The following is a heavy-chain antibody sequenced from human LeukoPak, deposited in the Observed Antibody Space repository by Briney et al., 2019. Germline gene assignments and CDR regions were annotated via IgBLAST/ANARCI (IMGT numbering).Heavy chain of an antibody. D-gene: IGHD3-22*01. CDR3: ARVPPMDSSGYYYFWYFDL. CDR2: ISAYNGNT. Sequence: ASVKVSCKASGYTFTSYGISWVRQAPGQGLEWMGWISAYNGNTNYAQKLQGRVTMTTDTSTSTAYMELRSLRSDDTAVYYCARVPPMDSSGYYYFWYFDLWGRGTLVTVSS. CDR1: GYTFTSYG. J-gene: IGHJ2*01. V-gene: IGHV1-18*01.